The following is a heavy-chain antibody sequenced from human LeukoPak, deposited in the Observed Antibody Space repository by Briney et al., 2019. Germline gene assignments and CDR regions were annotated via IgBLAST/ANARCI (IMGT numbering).Heavy chain of an antibody. CDR2: ISWNSGSI. Sequence: SGRSLRLSCAASGFTFDDYAMPWVRQAPGKGLAWVSGISWNSGSIGYADSVKGRFTISRDNAKNSLYLQMNSLRAEDTALYYCAKVPSWELRSYYFDYWGQGTLVTVSS. CDR3: AKVPSWELRSYYFDY. CDR1: GFTFDDYA. J-gene: IGHJ4*02. V-gene: IGHV3-9*01. D-gene: IGHD1-26*01.